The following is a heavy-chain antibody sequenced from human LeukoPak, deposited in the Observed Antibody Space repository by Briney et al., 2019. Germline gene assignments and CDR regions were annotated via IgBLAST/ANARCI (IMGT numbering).Heavy chain of an antibody. CDR2: IYYSGST. CDR1: GGSISSGGYY. Sequence: SETLSLTCTVSGGSISSGGYYWSWIRQHPGKGLEWIGYIYYSGSTYYNPSLKSRVTISVGTSKNQFSLKLSSVTAADTAVYYCARVTAGDYEDYWGQGTLVTVSS. CDR3: ARVTAGDYEDY. V-gene: IGHV4-31*03. J-gene: IGHJ4*02. D-gene: IGHD4-17*01.